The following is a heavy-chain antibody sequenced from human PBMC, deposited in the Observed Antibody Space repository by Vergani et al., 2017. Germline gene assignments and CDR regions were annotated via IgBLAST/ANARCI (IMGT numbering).Heavy chain of an antibody. CDR3: ARLYSSSWDKFYYFDY. V-gene: IGHV4-34*01. CDR1: GGSFSGYY. D-gene: IGHD6-13*01. CDR2: INHSGST. J-gene: IGHJ4*02. Sequence: QVQLQQWGAGLLKPSETLSLTCAVYGGSFSGYYWSWIRQPPGKGLEWIGEINHSGSTNYNPTLKSRVTISVDTSKNQFSLKLSSVTAADTAVYYCARLYSSSWDKFYYFDYWGQGTLVTVSS.